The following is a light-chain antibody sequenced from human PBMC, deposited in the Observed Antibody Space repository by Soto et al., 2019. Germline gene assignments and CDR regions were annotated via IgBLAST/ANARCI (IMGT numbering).Light chain of an antibody. V-gene: IGLV2-14*03. CDR1: TSDIGAYDY. J-gene: IGLJ1*01. Sequence: QSALTQPASVSGSPGQSITISCTGTTSDIGAYDYVSWFQQLPGKAPKLIIYDVTNRPSGVSDRFSGSKSGNTASLSISGLQTVDEADYYCSSYTTSSTCVLGTGTKLTVL. CDR3: SSYTTSSTCV. CDR2: DVT.